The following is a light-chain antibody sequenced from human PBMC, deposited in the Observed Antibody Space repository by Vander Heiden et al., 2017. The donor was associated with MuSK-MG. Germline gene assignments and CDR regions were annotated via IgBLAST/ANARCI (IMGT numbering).Light chain of an antibody. CDR1: QSLSTN. Sequence: EILMTQSPATLSVSPGERATLSCRATQSLSTNLAWYQQKPGQAPRLLFYNASTRATDIPARFSGSGSGTDFTLTISSLQSEDFAVYFCQQYDMGPLTFGGGTKVEI. J-gene: IGKJ4*01. CDR3: QQYDMGPLT. V-gene: IGKV3-15*01. CDR2: NAS.